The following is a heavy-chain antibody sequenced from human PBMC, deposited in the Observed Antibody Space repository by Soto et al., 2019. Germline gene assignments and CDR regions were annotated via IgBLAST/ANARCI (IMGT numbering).Heavy chain of an antibody. CDR1: GFTFSNYA. Sequence: GGSLRLSCAASGFTFSNYAMYWVRLAPGKGLEWVSTIVSSGGGTYYAGSVKGRFTISRDNSKSTLYLQMNSLGAEDTAVYFCASTIPLRYGDPSGFDYWGQGTLVTVSS. J-gene: IGHJ4*02. D-gene: IGHD4-17*01. CDR3: ASTIPLRYGDPSGFDY. V-gene: IGHV3-23*01. CDR2: IVSSGGGT.